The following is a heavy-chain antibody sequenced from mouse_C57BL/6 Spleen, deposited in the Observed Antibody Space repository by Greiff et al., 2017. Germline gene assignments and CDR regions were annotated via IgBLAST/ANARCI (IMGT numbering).Heavy chain of an antibody. J-gene: IGHJ2*01. V-gene: IGHV5-16*01. D-gene: IGHD1-1*01. CDR1: GFTFSDYY. Sequence: EVHLVESEGGLVQPGSSMKLSCTASGFTFSDYYMAWVRQVPEKGLEWVANINYDGSSTYYLDSLKSRFIISRDNAKNILYLQMSSLKSEDTATYYCARARDYGSSYYFDYWGQGTTLTVSS. CDR2: INYDGSST. CDR3: ARARDYGSSYYFDY.